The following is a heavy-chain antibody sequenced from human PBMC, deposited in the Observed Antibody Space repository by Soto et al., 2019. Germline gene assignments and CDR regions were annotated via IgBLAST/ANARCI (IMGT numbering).Heavy chain of an antibody. Sequence: QVQLVESGGGVVQPGRSVRLSCAASGFDFNNYGMHWVRQAPGKGLEWVARIWHDGSVTAYADSVKGRFTISRDNSTRTLNLQMNSLRVEDTAVYYCTRAAIRGELLEYWGQGTQVTVSS. V-gene: IGHV3-33*01. CDR2: IWHDGSVT. CDR1: GFDFNNYG. CDR3: TRAAIRGELLEY. D-gene: IGHD3-10*01. J-gene: IGHJ4*02.